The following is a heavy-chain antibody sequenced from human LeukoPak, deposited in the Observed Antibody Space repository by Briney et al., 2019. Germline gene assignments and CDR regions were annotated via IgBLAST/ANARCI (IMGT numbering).Heavy chain of an antibody. CDR2: ISYDGSNK. V-gene: IGHV3-30*03. D-gene: IGHD5-18*01. CDR3: ARPGINKAMAYYFDY. Sequence: GGSLRLSCAASGFTFSSYGMHWVRQAPGKGLEWVAVISYDGSNKYYGDSVKGRFTIPRDNSKNTLYLQMNSLRAEDTAVYYCARPGINKAMAYYFDYWGQGTLVTVSS. CDR1: GFTFSSYG. J-gene: IGHJ4*02.